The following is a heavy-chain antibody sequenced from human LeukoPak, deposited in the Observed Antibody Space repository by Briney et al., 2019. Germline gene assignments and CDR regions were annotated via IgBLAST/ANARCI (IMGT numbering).Heavy chain of an antibody. J-gene: IGHJ6*02. Sequence: GASLQISCKGSGCGFTSYWIGWVRQLPGKGLEWMGIIYPGDSDTRYSPSFQGQVTISADKSISTAYLQWSSLKASDTAMYYCARHFSDYIGGMDVWGQGTTVTVSS. CDR1: GCGFTSYW. V-gene: IGHV5-51*01. D-gene: IGHD4-4*01. CDR2: IYPGDSDT. CDR3: ARHFSDYIGGMDV.